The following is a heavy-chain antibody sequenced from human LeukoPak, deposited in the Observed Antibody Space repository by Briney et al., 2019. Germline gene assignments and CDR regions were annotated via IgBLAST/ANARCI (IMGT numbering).Heavy chain of an antibody. V-gene: IGHV4-39*01. CDR3: ARHRGRNGGYVFDY. Sequence: SETLSLTCSVSGGSITITNYYWGWARQPPGKGLEWIGSMYHSGTTYYDPSLKTRLTISVDTSKNQFSLNLSAVTAADTALYFCARHRGRNGGYVFDYWGQGTLVTVSS. D-gene: IGHD2-8*01. CDR2: MYHSGTT. J-gene: IGHJ4*02. CDR1: GGSITITNYY.